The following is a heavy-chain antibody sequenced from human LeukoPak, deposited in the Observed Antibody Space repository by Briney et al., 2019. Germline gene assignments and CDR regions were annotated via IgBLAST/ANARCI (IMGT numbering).Heavy chain of an antibody. V-gene: IGHV1-46*01. J-gene: IGHJ1*01. Sequence: GASVKVSCKASGYTFTNYYVHWVRQAPGQGLEWMGIIKPSGGGTSYALKFQGRVTMTRDTSTSTAYMELSSLRSEDTAVYYCARDHFDSRGYYYLLGYFEHWGQGTLVTVSS. CDR2: IKPSGGGT. CDR3: ARDHFDSRGYYYLLGYFEH. CDR1: GYTFTNYY. D-gene: IGHD3-22*01.